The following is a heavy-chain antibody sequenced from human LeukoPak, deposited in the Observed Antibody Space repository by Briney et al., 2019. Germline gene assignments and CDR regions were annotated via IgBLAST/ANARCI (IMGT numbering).Heavy chain of an antibody. D-gene: IGHD3-22*01. CDR3: ARGPYDSSGYYGYYFDY. V-gene: IGHV4-59*12. Sequence: PSETLSLTCTVSGGSISSYYWSWIRQPPGKGLEWIGYIYYSGSTNYNPSLKSRVTISVDTSKNQFSLKLSSVTAADTAVYYCARGPYDSSGYYGYYFDYWGQGTLVTVSS. CDR1: GGSISSYY. CDR2: IYYSGST. J-gene: IGHJ4*02.